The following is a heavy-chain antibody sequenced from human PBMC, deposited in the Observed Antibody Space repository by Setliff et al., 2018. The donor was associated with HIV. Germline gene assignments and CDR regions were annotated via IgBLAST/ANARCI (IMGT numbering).Heavy chain of an antibody. D-gene: IGHD3-10*01. CDR3: ARVGGFFGEARPPPDY. CDR2: IYTGGSP. J-gene: IGHJ4*02. Sequence: SETLSLTCTVSGGSISSGRYYWSWIRQPAGKGLEWIGHIYTGGSPNYNPSLMSRVTISIDTSKDQLSLKLNSVTAADTAVYYCARVGGFFGEARPPPDYWGQGALVTV. CDR1: GGSISSGRYY. V-gene: IGHV4-61*09.